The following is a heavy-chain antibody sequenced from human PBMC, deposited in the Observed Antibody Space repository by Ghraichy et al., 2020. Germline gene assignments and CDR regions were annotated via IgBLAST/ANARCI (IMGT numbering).Heavy chain of an antibody. CDR1: GYSISSGYY. J-gene: IGHJ6*02. CDR3: ARLGRVNYYGMDV. CDR2: VPASGST. D-gene: IGHD1-26*01. V-gene: IGHV4-38-2*01. Sequence: SETLSLTCGVSGYSISSGYYWGWIRQPPGKGLEWIGNVPASGSTSYNPSLKSRVTISVDTSKNPFSLKLSSVTAADTAVYYCARLGRVNYYGMDVWGQGTTVTVSS.